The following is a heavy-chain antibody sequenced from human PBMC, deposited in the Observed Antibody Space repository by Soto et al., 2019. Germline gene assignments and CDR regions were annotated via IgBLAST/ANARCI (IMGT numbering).Heavy chain of an antibody. CDR2: ISSSSSYI. Sequence: GGSLRLSCAAAGFTFSSYSMNWVRQAPGKGLEWVSSISSSSSYIYYADSVKGRFTISRDNAKNSLYLQMNSLRAEDTAVYYCARERGYSGYDYPAWFYWGQGTLVTVSS. CDR1: GFTFSSYS. CDR3: ARERGYSGYDYPAWFY. D-gene: IGHD5-12*01. V-gene: IGHV3-21*01. J-gene: IGHJ4*02.